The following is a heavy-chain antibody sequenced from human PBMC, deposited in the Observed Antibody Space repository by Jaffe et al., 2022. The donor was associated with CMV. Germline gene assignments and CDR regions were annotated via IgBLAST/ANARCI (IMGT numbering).Heavy chain of an antibody. D-gene: IGHD3-22*01. Sequence: QVQLVQSGAEVKKPGASVKVSCKASGYTFTSYYMHWVRQAPGQGLEWMGIINPSGGSTSYAQKFQGRVTMTRDTSTSTVYMELSSLRSEDTAVYYCARESEDSSGYYSAFNGPFDPWGQGTLVTVSS. CDR1: GYTFTSYY. CDR2: INPSGGST. J-gene: IGHJ5*02. V-gene: IGHV1-46*01. CDR3: ARESEDSSGYYSAFNGPFDP.